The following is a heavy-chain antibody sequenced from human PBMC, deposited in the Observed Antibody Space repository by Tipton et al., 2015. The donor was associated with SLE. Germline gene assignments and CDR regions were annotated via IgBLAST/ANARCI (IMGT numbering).Heavy chain of an antibody. Sequence: TLSLTCTVSGGSISSYYWSWIRQPPGKGLEWIGYIYYSGSTNYNPSLKSRVTISVDTSKNQFSLKLSSVTAADTAVYYCARWVDSSGSFDYWGQGTLVTVSS. J-gene: IGHJ4*02. CDR3: ARWVDSSGSFDY. CDR1: GGSISSYY. CDR2: IYYSGST. D-gene: IGHD3-22*01. V-gene: IGHV4-59*01.